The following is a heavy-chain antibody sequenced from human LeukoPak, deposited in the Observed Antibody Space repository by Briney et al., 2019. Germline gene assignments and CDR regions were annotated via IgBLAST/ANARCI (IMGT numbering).Heavy chain of an antibody. V-gene: IGHV3-7*01. CDR1: EFTSSNYW. CDR3: ARDFYLIVVVPHYFDY. J-gene: IGHJ4*02. CDR2: IKEDGSEK. D-gene: IGHD3-22*01. Sequence: GGSLRLSCAASEFTSSNYWMSWVRQAPRTGLEWGANIKEDGSEKYYVDSVKGRFTISRDNAKNSLYPQMNSLRAEDTAVYYCARDFYLIVVVPHYFDYWGQGTLVTVSS.